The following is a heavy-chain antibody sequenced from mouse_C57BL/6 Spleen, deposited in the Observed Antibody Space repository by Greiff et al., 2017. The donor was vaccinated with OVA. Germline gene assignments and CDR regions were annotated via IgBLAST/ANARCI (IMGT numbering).Heavy chain of an antibody. Sequence: EVHLVESGGGLVKPGGSLKLSCAASGFTFSSYAMSWVRQTPEKRLEWVATISDGGSYTYYPANVQGRFTISRDNAKNKLYLQMSNRKYEDTAVDDCARAGNYPYYFDYWGQGTTLTVSS. D-gene: IGHD2-1*01. J-gene: IGHJ2*01. CDR3: ARAGNYPYYFDY. CDR2: ISDGGSYT. CDR1: GFTFSSYA. V-gene: IGHV5-4*01.